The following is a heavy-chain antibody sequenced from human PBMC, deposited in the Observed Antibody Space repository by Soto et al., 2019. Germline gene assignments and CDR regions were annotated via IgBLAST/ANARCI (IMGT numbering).Heavy chain of an antibody. D-gene: IGHD4-17*01. Sequence: SVKVACKAAGGTLSSYAISWGRQAPGQGLEWMGGIIPIFGTANYAQKFQGRVTITADESTSTAYMELSSLRSEDTAVYYCAKEARDLTTFDYWGQGPLVTVSS. CDR2: IIPIFGTA. CDR3: AKEARDLTTFDY. V-gene: IGHV1-69*13. CDR1: GGTLSSYA. J-gene: IGHJ4*02.